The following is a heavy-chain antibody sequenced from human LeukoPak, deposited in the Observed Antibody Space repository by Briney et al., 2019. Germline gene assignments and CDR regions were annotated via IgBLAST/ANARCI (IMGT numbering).Heavy chain of an antibody. J-gene: IGHJ4*02. Sequence: ESGGGVVQPGKSLRLSCAASGFTFRSYAIHWVRQAPGKGLEWVAFISWDGTIKYYADSVKGRFSISRDNSKNTLSLQMNSLRGEDTAVYYCSRDRSQHYSTDYWGQGTLVTVSS. D-gene: IGHD3-10*01. CDR2: ISWDGTIK. V-gene: IGHV3-30-3*01. CDR3: SRDRSQHYSTDY. CDR1: GFTFRSYA.